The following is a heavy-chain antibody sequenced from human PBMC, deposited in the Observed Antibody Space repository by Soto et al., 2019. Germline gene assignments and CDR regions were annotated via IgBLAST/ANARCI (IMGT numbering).Heavy chain of an antibody. J-gene: IGHJ5*02. CDR2: ISSSSSYT. Sequence: QVQLVESGGGLVKPGGSLRLSCAASGFTFSDYYMSWIRQAPGKGLEWVSYISSSSSYTNYADSVKGRFTISRDNAKNSQYLQMNSLRAEDTAVYYCAREGYQLRSGRGRGFDPWGQGTLVTVSS. CDR3: AREGYQLRSGRGRGFDP. CDR1: GFTFSDYY. V-gene: IGHV3-11*06. D-gene: IGHD2-2*01.